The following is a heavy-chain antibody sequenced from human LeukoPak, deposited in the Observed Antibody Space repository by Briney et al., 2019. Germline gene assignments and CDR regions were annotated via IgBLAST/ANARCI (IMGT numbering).Heavy chain of an antibody. D-gene: IGHD3-16*02. CDR1: GFTFSSYS. Sequence: PGGSLRLSCAASGFTFSSYSMNWVRQAPGKGLEWVSSISSSSSYIYYAVSLKGRFTISRDNAKNSLYLQMNSLRAEDTALYYCVRGVSGRYLFDYWGQGTLVTVSS. J-gene: IGHJ4*02. CDR2: ISSSSSYI. CDR3: VRGVSGRYLFDY. V-gene: IGHV3-21*04.